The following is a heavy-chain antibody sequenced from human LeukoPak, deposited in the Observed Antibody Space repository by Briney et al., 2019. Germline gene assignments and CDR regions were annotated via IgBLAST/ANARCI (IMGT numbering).Heavy chain of an antibody. Sequence: GGSLGLSCAASGFTFDDYGMSWVRQAPGKGLEWVSGINWNGGSTGYADSVKGRFTISRDNAKNSLYLQMNSLRAEDTALYYCARESGYSGYEGFDPWGQGTLVTVSS. V-gene: IGHV3-20*04. CDR1: GFTFDDYG. D-gene: IGHD5-12*01. CDR2: INWNGGST. J-gene: IGHJ5*02. CDR3: ARESGYSGYEGFDP.